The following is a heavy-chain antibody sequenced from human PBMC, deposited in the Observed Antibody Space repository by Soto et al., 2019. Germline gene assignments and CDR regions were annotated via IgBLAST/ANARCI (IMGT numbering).Heavy chain of an antibody. V-gene: IGHV4-30-4*01. J-gene: IGHJ6*02. CDR2: TYYSGTT. CDR3: ARLRGPYYYGLDV. Sequence: QVQLQESGPGLVKPSQTLSLTCTVSGVSISNSDYWWGWSRQSPGKGLEWIGNTYYSGTTNYNPSLQSRVTISLDTSQNQFSMKLTSVTAADTAVYYCARLRGPYYYGLDVWGQGTTVTVSS. D-gene: IGHD3-10*01. CDR1: GVSISNSDYW.